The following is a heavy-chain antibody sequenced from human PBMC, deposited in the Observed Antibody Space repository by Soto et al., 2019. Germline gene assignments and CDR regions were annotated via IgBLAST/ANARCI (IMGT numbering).Heavy chain of an antibody. Sequence: GESMKISCKGSGYSFTSYWVGWVRQMPGKGLEWMGIIYPGDSYTNYSPSFQGHVTISGDKSISTAYLQWSSLKAATTAMYYCASRHYGSEHYYYYSIDAWGQGTTVTVSS. CDR3: ASRHYGSEHYYYYSIDA. CDR2: IYPGDSYT. D-gene: IGHD3-10*01. V-gene: IGHV5-51*01. J-gene: IGHJ6*02. CDR1: GYSFTSYW.